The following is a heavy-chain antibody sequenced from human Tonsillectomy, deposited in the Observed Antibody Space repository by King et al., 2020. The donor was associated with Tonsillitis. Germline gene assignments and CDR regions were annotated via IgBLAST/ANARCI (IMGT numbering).Heavy chain of an antibody. J-gene: IGHJ3*02. CDR2: ISYDGSNK. Sequence: VQLVESGGGVVQPGRSLRLSCAASGFTFSSYGMHWVRQAPGKGLEWVAVISYDGSNKYYADSLKGRFTISRDNSKNTLYLQMNSLRAEETAVYYCAKGLYRGDDAFDIWGQGTMVTVSS. CDR1: GFTFSSYG. V-gene: IGHV3-30*18. CDR3: AKGLYRGDDAFDI. D-gene: IGHD1-26*01.